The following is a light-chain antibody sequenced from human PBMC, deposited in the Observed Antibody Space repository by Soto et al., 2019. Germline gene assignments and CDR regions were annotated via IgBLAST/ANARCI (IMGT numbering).Light chain of an antibody. CDR2: DVS. Sequence: QSALTQPASVSGSPGQSITISCTGTSSDVGAYNYVSWYQQYPGKAPKLMIYDVSNRPSGISNRFSGSKSANTASLTISGRQAEDEADYYCCSYAGDSAPYVFGTGTKLTVL. J-gene: IGLJ1*01. CDR3: CSYAGDSAPYV. V-gene: IGLV2-14*01. CDR1: SSDVGAYNY.